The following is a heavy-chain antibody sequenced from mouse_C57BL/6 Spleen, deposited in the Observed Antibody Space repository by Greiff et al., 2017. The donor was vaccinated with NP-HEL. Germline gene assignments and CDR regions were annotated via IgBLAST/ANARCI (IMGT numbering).Heavy chain of an antibody. CDR2: IYPRDGST. D-gene: IGHD1-1*01. V-gene: IGHV1-78*01. CDR3: ARKPELRAMDY. CDR1: GYTFTDYT. Sequence: VQLQQSDAELVKPGASVKISCKVSGYTFTDYTIHWMKQRPEQGLEWIGYIYPRDGSTKYNEKFKGKATLTEDKSSSTAYMQLNSLTSEDSAGYFWARKPELRAMDYWGQGTSVTVAS. J-gene: IGHJ4*01.